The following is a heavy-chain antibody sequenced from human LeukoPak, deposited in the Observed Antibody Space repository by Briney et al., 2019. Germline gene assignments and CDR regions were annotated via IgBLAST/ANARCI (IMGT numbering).Heavy chain of an antibody. CDR1: GFTFSRFW. Sequence: HSGGSLRLSCAASGFTFSRFWMHWVRQAPGKGLVWVSRISSDGRTTTYADSVKGRFTISRDDAKNTLYLQMNSLRAEDTAVYYCASYPASSNFWGQGTLVTVSS. CDR2: ISSDGRTT. CDR3: ASYPASSNF. J-gene: IGHJ4*02. V-gene: IGHV3-74*01.